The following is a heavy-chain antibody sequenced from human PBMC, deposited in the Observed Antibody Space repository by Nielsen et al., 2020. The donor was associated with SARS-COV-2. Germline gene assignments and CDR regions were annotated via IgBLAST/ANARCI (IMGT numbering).Heavy chain of an antibody. CDR3: ARGGEQWLVKAASDFDY. Sequence: GESLKISCAASGFTFSNAWMSWVRQAPGKGLEWVAVISYDGSNKYYADSVKGRFTISRDNSKNTLYLQMNSLRAEDTAVYYCARGGEQWLVKAASDFDYWGQGTLVTVSS. CDR1: GFTFSNAW. V-gene: IGHV3-30*03. CDR2: ISYDGSNK. J-gene: IGHJ4*02. D-gene: IGHD6-19*01.